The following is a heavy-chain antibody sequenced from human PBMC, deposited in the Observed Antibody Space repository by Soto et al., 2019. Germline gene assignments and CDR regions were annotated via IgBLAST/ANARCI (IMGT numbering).Heavy chain of an antibody. CDR1: GFTFSNAW. J-gene: IGHJ3*01. Sequence: EVQLVESGGGLVKPGGSLRLSCAASGFTFSNAWMSWVRQAPGKGLEWVGRIKSKTDGGTTDYAAPVKGRFTISRDDSKNTLYLQMNSLKTEDTAVYYCTTEPAMTTLTTSLWGQGKMVTVSS. CDR3: TTEPAMTTLTTSL. V-gene: IGHV3-15*01. D-gene: IGHD4-17*01. CDR2: IKSKTDGGTT.